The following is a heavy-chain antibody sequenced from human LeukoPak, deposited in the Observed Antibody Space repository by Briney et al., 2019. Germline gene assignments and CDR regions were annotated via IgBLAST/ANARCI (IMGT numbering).Heavy chain of an antibody. J-gene: IGHJ4*02. CDR3: AREPSYYSY. D-gene: IGHD1-26*01. Sequence: GGSLRLSCAASGFTFSSYSTNWVRQAPGKGLEWVANIKQDGSEKYYVDSVKGRFTISRDNAKNSLYLQMNSLRAEDTAVYYCAREPSYYSYWGQGTLVTVSS. CDR1: GFTFSSYS. CDR2: IKQDGSEK. V-gene: IGHV3-7*01.